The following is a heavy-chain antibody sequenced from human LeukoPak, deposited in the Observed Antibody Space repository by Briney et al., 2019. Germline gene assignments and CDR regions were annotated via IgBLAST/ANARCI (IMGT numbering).Heavy chain of an antibody. D-gene: IGHD5-18*01. J-gene: IGHJ4*02. CDR2: THYSGTT. CDR1: GVSITTYY. CDR3: ARGRQLWQPDF. Sequence: SETLSLTCTVSGVSITTYYWTWIRQTPGKGLEWIGYTHYSGTTNYTPSLKSRVTIVVDISRNQFSLKLSSVTAADTAIYYCARGRQLWQPDFWGQGTLVTVSS. V-gene: IGHV4-59*01.